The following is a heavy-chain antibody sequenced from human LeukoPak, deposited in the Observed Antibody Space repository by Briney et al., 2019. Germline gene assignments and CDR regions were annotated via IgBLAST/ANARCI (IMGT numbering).Heavy chain of an antibody. Sequence: LVKVSCKASGGTFSSYAISWVRQAPGQGLEWMGGIIPIFGTANYAQKFQGRVTITADESTSTAYMELSSLRSEDTAVYYCARVDGYSSSTSCYSGRYDYWGQGTLVTVSS. CDR1: GGTFSSYA. CDR2: IIPIFGTA. D-gene: IGHD2-2*01. J-gene: IGHJ4*02. CDR3: ARVDGYSSSTSCYSGRYDY. V-gene: IGHV1-69*13.